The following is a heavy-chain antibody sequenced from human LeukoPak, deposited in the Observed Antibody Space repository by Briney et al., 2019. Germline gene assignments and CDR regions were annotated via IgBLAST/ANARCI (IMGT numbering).Heavy chain of an antibody. D-gene: IGHD3-22*01. CDR2: IYYSGST. V-gene: IGHV4-59*01. J-gene: IGHJ4*02. CDR1: GGSISSYY. Sequence: SETLSLTCTVSGGSISSYYWSWIRQPPGKGLEWIGYIYYSGSTNYNPSLKSRVTISVDTSKNQFFLKLSSVTAADTAVYYCAADDSSGYSFDYWGQGTLVTVSS. CDR3: AADDSSGYSFDY.